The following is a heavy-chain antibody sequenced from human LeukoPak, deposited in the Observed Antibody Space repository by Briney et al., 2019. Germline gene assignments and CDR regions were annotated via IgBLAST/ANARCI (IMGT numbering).Heavy chain of an antibody. D-gene: IGHD1-26*01. J-gene: IGHJ4*02. CDR3: ANTPSYSGSYPVGWS. Sequence: GGSLRLSCAASGFTFSSYAVSWVRQAPGKGLEWVSAISGSGGSTYYADSVKGRFTISRDNSKNTLYLQMNSLRAEDTAVYYCANTPSYSGSYPVGWSWGQGTLVTVSS. CDR1: GFTFSSYA. CDR2: ISGSGGST. V-gene: IGHV3-23*01.